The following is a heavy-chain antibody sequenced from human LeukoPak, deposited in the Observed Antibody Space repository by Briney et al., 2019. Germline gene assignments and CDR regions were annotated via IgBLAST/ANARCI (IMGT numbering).Heavy chain of an antibody. Sequence: SETLSLTCAVYGGSISGYYWSWIRQPPGKGLEWIGEINHSGSTNYKPSLKSRVTISVGTSKNQFSLKLNSVTAADTAVYYCARYFMPLRTSSSWLYFDYWGQGTLVTVSS. V-gene: IGHV4-34*01. D-gene: IGHD6-13*01. CDR2: INHSGST. CDR3: ARYFMPLRTSSSWLYFDY. CDR1: GGSISGYY. J-gene: IGHJ4*02.